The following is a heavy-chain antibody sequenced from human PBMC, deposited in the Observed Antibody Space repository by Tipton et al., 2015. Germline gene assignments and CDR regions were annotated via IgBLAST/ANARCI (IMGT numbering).Heavy chain of an antibody. J-gene: IGHJ6*02. D-gene: IGHD2-2*01. V-gene: IGHV1-69*04. CDR3: ARAPTSQWIDV. Sequence: KFQGRVTITADISTSTAYMELSSLRSEDTAVYYCARAPTSQWIDVWGQGTTVTVSS.